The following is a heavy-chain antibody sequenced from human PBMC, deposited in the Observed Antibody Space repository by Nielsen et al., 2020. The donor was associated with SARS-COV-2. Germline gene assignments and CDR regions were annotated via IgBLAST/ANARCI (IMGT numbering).Heavy chain of an antibody. V-gene: IGHV4-31*03. D-gene: IGHD2-2*01. CDR3: ARESEYRDRWKALDS. J-gene: IGHJ5*01. Sequence: SETLSLTCTVSGASISTAGYYWSWIRQHPGKGLEWIGYIYHSGSTYYNPSLKSRVSISLDTSKNQFSLKLSSVTAADTAVYYCARESEYRDRWKALDSWGHGTLVTVS. CDR1: GASISTAGYY. CDR2: IYHSGST.